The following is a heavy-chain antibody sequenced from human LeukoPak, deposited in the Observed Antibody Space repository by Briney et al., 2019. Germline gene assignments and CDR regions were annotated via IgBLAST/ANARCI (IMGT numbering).Heavy chain of an antibody. D-gene: IGHD5-24*01. J-gene: IGHJ6*02. Sequence: PSETLSLTCTVSGGSISSYYWSWIRQPPGKGLEWIGYIYYSGSTNYNPSLKSRVTISVDTSKNQFSLKLSSVTAADTAVYYCARGWMATITSYYYYGMDVWGHGTTVTVSS. CDR1: GGSISSYY. CDR3: ARGWMATITSYYYYGMDV. CDR2: IYYSGST. V-gene: IGHV4-59*08.